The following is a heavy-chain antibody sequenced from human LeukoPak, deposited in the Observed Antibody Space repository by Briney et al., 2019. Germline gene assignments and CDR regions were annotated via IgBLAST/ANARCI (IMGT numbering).Heavy chain of an antibody. CDR1: GGTFSSYA. D-gene: IGHD2-2*01. J-gene: IGHJ3*02. CDR2: IIPIFGTA. V-gene: IGHV1-69*06. CDR3: ARDRYDTSEGAFDI. Sequence: GASVKVSCKASGGTFSSYAICWVRQAPGQGLEWMGGIIPIFGTANYAQKFQGRVTITADKSTSTAYMELSSLRSEDTAVYYCARDRYDTSEGAFDIWGQGTMVTVSS.